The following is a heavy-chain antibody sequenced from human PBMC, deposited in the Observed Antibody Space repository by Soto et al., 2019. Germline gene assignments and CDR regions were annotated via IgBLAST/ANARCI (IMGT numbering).Heavy chain of an antibody. CDR2: ISYDGSNK. J-gene: IGHJ4*02. CDR3: ARDHHRAYGAVAVWVDY. D-gene: IGHD6-19*01. V-gene: IGHV3-30-3*01. CDR1: GFTFSSYA. Sequence: VQLVESGGGLVKPGGSLRLSCAASGFTFSSYAMHWVRQAPGKGLEWVAVISYDGSNKYYADSVKGRFTISRENSKNTLYLQMNSLRAEDTAVYYCARDHHRAYGAVAVWVDYWGQGTLVTVSS.